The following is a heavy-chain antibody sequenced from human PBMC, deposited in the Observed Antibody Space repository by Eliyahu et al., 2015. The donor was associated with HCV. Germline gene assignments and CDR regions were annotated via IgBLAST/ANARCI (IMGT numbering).Heavy chain of an antibody. Sequence: EVQLVESGGGLVKPGGSLRLSCAASGFTFSNAWMNWVRQAPGKGLEWVGRIKSKTDGGTTDYAAPVKGRFTISRDDSKNTLYLQMNSLKTEDTAVYYCTTDYYYDSSGYYHGSDWGQGTLVTVSS. V-gene: IGHV3-15*07. J-gene: IGHJ4*02. D-gene: IGHD3-22*01. CDR2: IKSKTDGGTT. CDR1: GFTFSNAW. CDR3: TTDYYYDSSGYYHGSD.